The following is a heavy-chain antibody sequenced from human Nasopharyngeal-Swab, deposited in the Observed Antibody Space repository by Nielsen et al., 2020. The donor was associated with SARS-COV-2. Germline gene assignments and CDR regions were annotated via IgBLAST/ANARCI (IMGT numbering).Heavy chain of an antibody. J-gene: IGHJ6*02. D-gene: IGHD1-7*01. CDR3: AREGYNWNSGSPYGMDV. V-gene: IGHV3-7*03. CDR2: IKQDGSEK. CDR1: GLTFSSYW. Sequence: GGSLRLSCAASGLTFSSYWMSWVRQAPGKGLEGVANIKQDGSEKYYVDSVKGRFTISRDNAKNSLYLQMNSLRAEDTAVYYCAREGYNWNSGSPYGMDVWGQGTTVTVSS.